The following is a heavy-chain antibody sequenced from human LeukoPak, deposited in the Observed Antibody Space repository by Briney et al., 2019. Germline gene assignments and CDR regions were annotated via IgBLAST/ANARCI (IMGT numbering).Heavy chain of an antibody. D-gene: IGHD1-20*01. CDR2: ISYDGSNK. J-gene: IGHJ4*02. CDR3: AKDPVLITGTID. Sequence: GGFLRLSCAASGFTFSSYGMHWVRQAPRKGLEWVAVISYDGSNKYYADSVKGRFTISRDNSKNTLYLQMNSLRAEDTAVYYCAKDPVLITGTIDWGQGTLVTVSS. V-gene: IGHV3-30*18. CDR1: GFTFSSYG.